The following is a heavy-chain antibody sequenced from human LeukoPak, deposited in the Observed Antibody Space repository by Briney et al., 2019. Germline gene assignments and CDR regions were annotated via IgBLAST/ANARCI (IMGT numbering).Heavy chain of an antibody. V-gene: IGHV3-23*01. CDR3: AKAYDSSGYYYGFDY. Sequence: GGSLRLSCAASGFTFSSYSMIWVRQAPGKGLEWVSAISGSGGSTYYADSVKGRFTISRDNSKNTLYLQMNSLRAEDTAVYYCAKAYDSSGYYYGFDYWGQGTLVTVSS. CDR2: ISGSGGST. J-gene: IGHJ4*02. CDR1: GFTFSSYS. D-gene: IGHD3-22*01.